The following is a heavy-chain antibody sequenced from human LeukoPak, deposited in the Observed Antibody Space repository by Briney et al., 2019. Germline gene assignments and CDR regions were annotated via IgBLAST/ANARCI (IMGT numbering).Heavy chain of an antibody. CDR3: ASPIAARRHAFDI. Sequence: SETLSLTCAVYGGSFSGYYWSWIRQPPGKGLEWMGEINHSGSTNYNPSLKSRVTISVDTSKNQFSLKLSSVTAADTAVYYCASPIAARRHAFDIWGQGTMVTVSS. J-gene: IGHJ3*02. V-gene: IGHV4-34*01. D-gene: IGHD6-6*01. CDR1: GGSFSGYY. CDR2: INHSGST.